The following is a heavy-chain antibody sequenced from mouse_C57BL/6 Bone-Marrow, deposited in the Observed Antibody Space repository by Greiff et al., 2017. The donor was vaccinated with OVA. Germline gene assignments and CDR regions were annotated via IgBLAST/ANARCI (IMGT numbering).Heavy chain of an antibody. J-gene: IGHJ2*01. CDR3: AREGYGSSYFDY. D-gene: IGHD1-1*01. CDR1: GYTFTSYW. V-gene: IGHV1-69*01. Sequence: VQLQQPGAELVMPGASVKLSCKASGYTFTSYWMPWVKQRPGQGLEWIGEIDPSDSYTNYNQKFKGKSTLTVDKSSSTAYMQLSSLTSEDSAVYYCAREGYGSSYFDYWGQGTTLTVSS. CDR2: IDPSDSYT.